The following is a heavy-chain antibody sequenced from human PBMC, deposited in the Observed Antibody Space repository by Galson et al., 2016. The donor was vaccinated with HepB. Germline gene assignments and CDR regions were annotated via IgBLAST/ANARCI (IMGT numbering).Heavy chain of an antibody. V-gene: IGHV1-3*01. Sequence: SVKVSCKASGYTFTSYAMHWVRQAPGQRLEWMGWINAGNGKTKYSQKFQGRVTITRDTSASTAYRELSSLRSEDTAVYYCARSMGIRFLEWLSPTLAYWGQGTLVTVSS. CDR3: ARSMGIRFLEWLSPTLAY. CDR2: INAGNGKT. J-gene: IGHJ4*02. CDR1: GYTFTSYA. D-gene: IGHD3-3*01.